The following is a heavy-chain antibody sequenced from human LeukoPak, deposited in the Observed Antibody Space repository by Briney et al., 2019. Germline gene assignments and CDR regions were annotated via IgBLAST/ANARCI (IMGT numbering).Heavy chain of an antibody. CDR2: ISYDGSNK. D-gene: IGHD2-21*02. V-gene: IGHV3-30-3*01. Sequence: GRSLRLSCAASGFTFSSYAMHWVRQAPGKGLEWVAAISYDGSNKYYADSVKGRFTISRDNSKNTLYLQMNSLRAEDTAVYYCMVTAIEDFDYWGQGTLVTVSS. CDR3: MVTAIEDFDY. J-gene: IGHJ4*02. CDR1: GFTFSSYA.